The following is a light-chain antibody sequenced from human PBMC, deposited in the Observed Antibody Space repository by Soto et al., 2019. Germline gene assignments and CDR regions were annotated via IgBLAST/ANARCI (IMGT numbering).Light chain of an antibody. V-gene: IGKV1-5*03. CDR2: EAS. Sequence: DIQMTQSPSTLSASVGDRVTITCRASQSINRWLAWYQQKPGKAPKLLLYEASTLESGVSSRFSGSGSGTDFTLTITNVQPDDSATYYCQQYDSYRTFGQGTKVEIK. CDR1: QSINRW. CDR3: QQYDSYRT. J-gene: IGKJ1*01.